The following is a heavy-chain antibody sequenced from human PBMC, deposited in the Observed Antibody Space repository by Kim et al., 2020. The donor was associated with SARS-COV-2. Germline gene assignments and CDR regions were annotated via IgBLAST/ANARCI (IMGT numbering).Heavy chain of an antibody. CDR2: ISYDGSNK. J-gene: IGHJ6*02. CDR3: ARVLGAAAGTYYYYVMDV. V-gene: IGHV3-33*05. D-gene: IGHD6-13*01. Sequence: GGSLRLSCAASGFTFSSYGLHWVRQAPGKGLEWVAVISYDGSNKYYADSVNGRFTISRDNSKNTLYLQMNSLRAEDTAVYYCARVLGAAAGTYYYYVMDVWGQGTTVTVSS. CDR1: GFTFSSYG.